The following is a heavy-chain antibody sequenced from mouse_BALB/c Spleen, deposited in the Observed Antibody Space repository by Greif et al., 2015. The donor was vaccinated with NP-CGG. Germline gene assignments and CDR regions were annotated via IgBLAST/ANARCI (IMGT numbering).Heavy chain of an antibody. J-gene: IGHJ4*01. CDR2: INSNGGST. CDR3: ARGGLRGAMDY. D-gene: IGHD2-2*01. CDR1: GFAFSSYY. V-gene: IGHV5-6-2*01. Sequence: VQGVESGGGLVKLGGSLKLSCAASGFAFSSYYMSWVRQTPEKRLELVAAINSNGGSTYYPDTVKGRFTISRDNAKNTQYLKIRSQESEDTAWFYCARGGLRGAMDYWGQGTSVTVSS.